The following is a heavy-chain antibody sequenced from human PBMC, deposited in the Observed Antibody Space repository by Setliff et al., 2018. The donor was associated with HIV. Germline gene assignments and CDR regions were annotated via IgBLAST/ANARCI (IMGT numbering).Heavy chain of an antibody. CDR1: GDSINSDSYY. D-gene: IGHD5-18*01. CDR3: ARGVTHPPPFGAFDI. J-gene: IGHJ3*02. CDR2: VHTIGST. V-gene: IGHV4-61*09. Sequence: SETLSLTCTVFGDSINSDSYYWTWIRQPGGKGLEWIGHVHTIGSTNYNPSLKSRLTISVDTSKNQFSLKLRSVTAADTAFYYCARGVTHPPPFGAFDIWGLGTLVTVSS.